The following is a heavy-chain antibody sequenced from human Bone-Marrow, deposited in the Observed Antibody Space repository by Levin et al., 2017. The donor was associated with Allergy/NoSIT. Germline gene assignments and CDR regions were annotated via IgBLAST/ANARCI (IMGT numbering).Heavy chain of an antibody. J-gene: IGHJ4*02. D-gene: IGHD1-14*01. V-gene: IGHV4-61*08. CDR2: VYSNGKV. CDR3: AGISLESDDH. Sequence: PSETLSLTCTVSGASVTSGDYYWTWIRQPPGKGLEWIGYVYSNGKVNYSPSLRSRVTISLDTPKNQFSLKLTSVTAADTAVYYCAGISLESDDHWGQGSLVTVSS. CDR1: GASVTSGDYY.